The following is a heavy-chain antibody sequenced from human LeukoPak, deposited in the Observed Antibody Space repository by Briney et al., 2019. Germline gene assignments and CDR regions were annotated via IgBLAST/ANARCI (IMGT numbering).Heavy chain of an antibody. J-gene: IGHJ3*02. CDR1: GFTFDDYA. V-gene: IGHV3-9*01. CDR2: ISWNSGSI. D-gene: IGHD6-13*01. Sequence: GGSLRLSCAASGFTFDDYAMHWVRQAPGKGLEWVSGISWNSGSIGYADSVKGRFTISRDNAKNSLYLQMNSLRAEDTALYYCAKDIRLRPKQRLVLDAFDIWGQGTMVTVSS. CDR3: AKDIRLRPKQRLVLDAFDI.